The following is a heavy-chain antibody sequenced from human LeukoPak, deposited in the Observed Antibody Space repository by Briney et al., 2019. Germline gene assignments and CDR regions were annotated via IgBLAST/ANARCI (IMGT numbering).Heavy chain of an antibody. J-gene: IGHJ4*02. V-gene: IGHV3-30*04. Sequence: PGGSLRLSCAASGFTFSSYAMHWVRQAPGKGLGWVAVIWNDGSNKYYADSVKGRFTISRDNSKNTVYLQMNSLRAEDTAVYYCARGRQLGGPTTVYFDYWGQGTLVTVSS. CDR2: IWNDGSNK. D-gene: IGHD3-16*01. CDR3: ARGRQLGGPTTVYFDY. CDR1: GFTFSSYA.